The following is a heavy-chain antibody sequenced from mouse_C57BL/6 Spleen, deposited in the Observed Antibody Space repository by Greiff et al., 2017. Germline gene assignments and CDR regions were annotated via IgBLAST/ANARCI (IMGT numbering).Heavy chain of an antibody. D-gene: IGHD2-4*01. V-gene: IGHV5-4*01. CDR3: ARYDYDSYAMDY. J-gene: IGHJ4*01. CDR1: GFTFSSYA. Sequence: VQGVESGGGLVKPGGSLKLSCAASGFTFSSYAMSWVRQTPEKRLEWVATISDGGSYTYYPDNVKGRFTISRDNAKNNLYLQMSHLKSEDTAMYYCARYDYDSYAMDYWGQGTSVTVSS. CDR2: ISDGGSYT.